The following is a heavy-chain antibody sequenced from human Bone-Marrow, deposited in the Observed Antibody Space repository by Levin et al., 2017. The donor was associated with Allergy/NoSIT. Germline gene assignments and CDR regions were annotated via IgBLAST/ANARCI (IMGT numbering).Heavy chain of an antibody. Sequence: TGGSLRLSCAASGFTFNDYYMSWVQQTPGKGLEWVANINEDESKKYYVDSVKGRFTISRDNTKNSLYLEMNSLRPEDTAIYYCARDWAAAAGTGDYFYGLDVWGRGTTVTVSS. D-gene: IGHD6-13*01. CDR1: GFTFNDYY. J-gene: IGHJ6*02. CDR3: ARDWAAAAGTGDYFYGLDV. V-gene: IGHV3-7*01. CDR2: INEDESKK.